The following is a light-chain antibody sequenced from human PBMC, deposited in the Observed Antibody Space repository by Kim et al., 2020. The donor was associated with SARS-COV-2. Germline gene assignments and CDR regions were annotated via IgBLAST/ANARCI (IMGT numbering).Light chain of an antibody. Sequence: PGERATLSCRASQSVSSKYLAWYQQKPGQAPRLLIYDASSRATGIPDRFSGGGSGTDFTLTISRLEPEDFAVYYCQQYGSSPALTFGGGTKVDIK. CDR2: DAS. J-gene: IGKJ4*01. CDR3: QQYGSSPALT. V-gene: IGKV3-20*01. CDR1: QSVSSKY.